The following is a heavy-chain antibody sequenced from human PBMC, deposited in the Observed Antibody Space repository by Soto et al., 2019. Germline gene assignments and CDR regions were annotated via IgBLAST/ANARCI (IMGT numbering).Heavy chain of an antibody. V-gene: IGHV1-18*01. J-gene: IGHJ4*02. CDR2: ISAYNGNT. Sequence: QVQLVQSGAEVKKPGASVKVSCKASGYTFTSYGITWVRQAPGKGLEWMGWISAYNGNTNYAQKLQGRVTMTTDTSTSTAYMELRSLRSDDTAVYYCARDHCTNGVCPPRFEYWGQGTLVTVSS. CDR3: ARDHCTNGVCPPRFEY. D-gene: IGHD2-8*01. CDR1: GYTFTSYG.